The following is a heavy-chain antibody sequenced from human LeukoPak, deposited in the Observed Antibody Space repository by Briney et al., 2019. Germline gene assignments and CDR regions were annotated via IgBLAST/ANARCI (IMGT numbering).Heavy chain of an antibody. Sequence: ASVKVSCKASGGTFSSYAISWVRQAPGQGLEWMGGIIPIFGTANYAQKFQGRVTITADKSTSTAYMELSSLRSEDTAVYYCAREYYGSGSYFPSWGQGTLVTVSS. CDR3: AREYYGSGSYFPS. V-gene: IGHV1-69*06. D-gene: IGHD3-10*01. CDR2: IIPIFGTA. CDR1: GGTFSSYA. J-gene: IGHJ5*02.